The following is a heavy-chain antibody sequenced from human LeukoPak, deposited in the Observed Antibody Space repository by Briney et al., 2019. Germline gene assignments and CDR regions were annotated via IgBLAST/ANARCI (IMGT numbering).Heavy chain of an antibody. CDR2: ISSSSSTI. CDR3: ARRSDYLGY. CDR1: GFTFSSYT. J-gene: IGHJ4*02. V-gene: IGHV3-48*01. Sequence: PGGSLGLSCVASGFTFSSYTMNWVRQAPGKGLEWVSCISSSSSTIYYADSVKGRFTISRDNAKDSLYLQMNSLRVEDTAVYYCARRSDYLGYWGQGTLVTVSS. D-gene: IGHD3-3*01.